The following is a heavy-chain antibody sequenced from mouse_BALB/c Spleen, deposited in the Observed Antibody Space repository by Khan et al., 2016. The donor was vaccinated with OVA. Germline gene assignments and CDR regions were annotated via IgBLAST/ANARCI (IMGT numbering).Heavy chain of an antibody. J-gene: IGHJ3*01. CDR3: ANHGSSSAWFAY. D-gene: IGHD1-1*01. CDR2: INPSTGYS. V-gene: IGHV1-7*01. CDR1: GYTFTSYW. Sequence: VKLQESGAELAKPGASVKMSCKASGYTFTSYWMHWVKQRPGQGLEWIGYINPSTGYSEYNQKFKDKATLTADKSSSTAYMQLSSLTSDDSAVYYCANHGSSSAWFAYWRQGTLVTVSA.